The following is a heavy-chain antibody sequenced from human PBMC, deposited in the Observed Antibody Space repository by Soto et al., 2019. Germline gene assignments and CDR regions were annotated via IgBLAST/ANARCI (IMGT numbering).Heavy chain of an antibody. CDR2: IGTAGDP. CDR1: GFTFSSYD. J-gene: IGHJ6*03. CDR3: ARGGYDSSGYTAFDYYYMDV. V-gene: IGHV3-13*05. D-gene: IGHD3-22*01. Sequence: GGSLRLSCAASGFTFSSYDMHWVRQATGKGLEWVSAIGTAGDPYYPGSVKGRFTISRENAKNSLYIQMNSLRAGDTAVYYCARGGYDSSGYTAFDYYYMDVWGKGTTVTVSS.